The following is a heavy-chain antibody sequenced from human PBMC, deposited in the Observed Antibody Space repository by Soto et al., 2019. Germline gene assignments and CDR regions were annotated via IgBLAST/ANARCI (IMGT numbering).Heavy chain of an antibody. Sequence: SGPTLVKPTQTLTLTCTFSGFSLSTSGVGVGWIRQPPGKALEWLALIYWNDDKRYSPSLKSRLNITKDTSKNQVVLTMTNMDPVDTATYYCAHRRVPKIYYGSVEGLPKNWFDPWGQGTLVTVSS. J-gene: IGHJ5*02. V-gene: IGHV2-5*01. CDR1: GFSLSTSGVG. D-gene: IGHD3-10*01. CDR3: AHRRVPKIYYGSVEGLPKNWFDP. CDR2: IYWNDDK.